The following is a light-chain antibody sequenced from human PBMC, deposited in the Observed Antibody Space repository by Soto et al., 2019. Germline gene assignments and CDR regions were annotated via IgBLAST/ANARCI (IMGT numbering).Light chain of an antibody. Sequence: ETVMTQSPATLSVSPGERATLSCRASQSVSSNLAWYQQKPGQAPRLLIYGASTRATGIPARFSGSGSGTEFTLTISSLQSEDFAVYYCQQHNNWPQTFGQGTKVEIK. V-gene: IGKV3-15*01. CDR1: QSVSSN. CDR2: GAS. J-gene: IGKJ1*01. CDR3: QQHNNWPQT.